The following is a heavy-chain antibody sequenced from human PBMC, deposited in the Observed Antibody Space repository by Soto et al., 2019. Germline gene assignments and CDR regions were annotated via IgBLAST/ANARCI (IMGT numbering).Heavy chain of an antibody. Sequence: SETLSLTCAVSGYSIISGYYLGLIRQPPGKGLEWIGSIYHSGSTYYNPSLKSRVTISVDTSKNQFSLKLSSVTAADTAVYYCARAFRRGSPRWGQGTMVTVSS. CDR1: GYSIISGYY. CDR2: IYHSGST. D-gene: IGHD1-26*01. J-gene: IGHJ3*01. CDR3: ARAFRRGSPR. V-gene: IGHV4-38-2*01.